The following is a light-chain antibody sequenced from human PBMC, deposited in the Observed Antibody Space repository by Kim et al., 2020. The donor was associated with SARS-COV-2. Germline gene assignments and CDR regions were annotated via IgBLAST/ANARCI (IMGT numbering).Light chain of an antibody. CDR3: ETWDSSLSLV. V-gene: IGLV1-51*01. J-gene: IGLJ2*01. CDR2: DNN. CDR1: SSNIGNNY. Sequence: QAVVTQPPSVSAAPGQKVTISCSGSSSNIGNNYVSWYQHLPGAAPKLLIYDNNKRPSGIPDRFSGSKSGTSATLGITGLQTGDEADYYCETWDSSLSLVFGGGTQLTVL.